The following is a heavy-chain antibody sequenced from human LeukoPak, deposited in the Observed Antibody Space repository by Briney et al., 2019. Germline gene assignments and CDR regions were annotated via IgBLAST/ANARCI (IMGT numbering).Heavy chain of an antibody. CDR2: IYHSGST. CDR3: ARGGWLRIPLRAFDI. Sequence: KTSETLSLTCTVSGYSISSGYYWGWIRQPPGKALEWIGSIYHSGSTYYNPSLKSRVILSVDTSKNQFSLKLSSVTAADTAVYYCARGGWLRIPLRAFDIWGQGTMVTVSS. V-gene: IGHV4-38-2*02. CDR1: GYSISSGYY. J-gene: IGHJ3*02. D-gene: IGHD5-12*01.